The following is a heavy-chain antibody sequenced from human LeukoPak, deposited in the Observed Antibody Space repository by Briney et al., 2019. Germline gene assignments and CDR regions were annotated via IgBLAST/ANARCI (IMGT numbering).Heavy chain of an antibody. J-gene: IGHJ4*02. CDR1: GGSVSSGSYY. Sequence: SETLSLTCTVSGGSVSSGSYYWSWIRQPPGKGLEWIGYIFYSGSTNYNPSLKSRVTISVDTSKNQFSLKLSSVTAADTAVYYCARDSYGSYFYWGQGTLVTVSS. D-gene: IGHD1-26*01. V-gene: IGHV4-61*01. CDR2: IFYSGST. CDR3: ARDSYGSYFY.